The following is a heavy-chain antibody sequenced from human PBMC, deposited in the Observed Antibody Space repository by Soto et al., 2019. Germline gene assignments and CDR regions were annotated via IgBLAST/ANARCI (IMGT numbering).Heavy chain of an antibody. V-gene: IGHV3-30-3*01. D-gene: IGHD3-10*01. CDR3: ARLRITMVRGVITPYYGMDV. CDR2: ISYDGSNK. J-gene: IGHJ6*02. CDR1: GFTFSSYA. Sequence: PGGSLRLSCAASGFTFSSYAMHWVRQAPGKGLEWVAVISYDGSNKYYADSVKGRFTISRDNSKNTLYLQMNSLRAEDTAVYYCARLRITMVRGVITPYYGMDVWGQGTTVTVS.